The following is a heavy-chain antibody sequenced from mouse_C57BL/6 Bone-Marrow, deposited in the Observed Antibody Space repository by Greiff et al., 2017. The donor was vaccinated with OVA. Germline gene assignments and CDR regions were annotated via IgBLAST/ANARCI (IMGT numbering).Heavy chain of an antibody. D-gene: IGHD4-1*01. CDR1: GFNIKDDY. J-gene: IGHJ4*01. V-gene: IGHV14-4*01. CDR3: TTLTGTLYYYAMDY. CDR2: IDPENGDT. Sequence: VQLKQSGAELVRPGASVKLSCTASGFNIKDDYMHWVKQRPEQGLEWIGWIDPENGDTEYASKFQGKATITADTSSNTAYLQLSSLTSEDTAVYYCTTLTGTLYYYAMDYWGQGTSVTVSS.